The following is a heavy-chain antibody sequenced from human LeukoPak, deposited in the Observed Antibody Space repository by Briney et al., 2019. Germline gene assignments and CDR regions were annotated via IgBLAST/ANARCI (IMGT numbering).Heavy chain of an antibody. CDR3: ARVQRITIFRVVNWFDP. J-gene: IGHJ5*02. V-gene: IGHV4-30-2*01. D-gene: IGHD3-3*01. CDR1: GGSISSGGYY. CDR2: IYHSGST. Sequence: SETLSLTCTVSGGSISSGGYYWSWIRQPPGKGLEWIGYIYHSGSTYYNPSLKSRVTISVDRSKNQFSLKLSSVTAADTAVYYCARVQRITIFRVVNWFDPWGQGTLVTVSS.